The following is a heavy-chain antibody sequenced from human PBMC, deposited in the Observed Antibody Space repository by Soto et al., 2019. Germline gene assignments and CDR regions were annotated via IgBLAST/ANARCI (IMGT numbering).Heavy chain of an antibody. CDR2: IDYNGVT. CDR1: GASISSRDYY. Sequence: TSETLSLTCSVSGASISSRDYYWGWIRQTPGKGLEWIGNIDYNGVTYYNPSLKCRVTVSKDTSKTQFSLKVASVTAADTAIYYCGRVMIGTSRHTDSDYWGQGTQVTVSS. D-gene: IGHD2-2*01. V-gene: IGHV4-39*01. CDR3: GRVMIGTSRHTDSDY. J-gene: IGHJ4*02.